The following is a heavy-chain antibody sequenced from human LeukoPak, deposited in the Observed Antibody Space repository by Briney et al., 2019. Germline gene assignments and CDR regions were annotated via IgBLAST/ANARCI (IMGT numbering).Heavy chain of an antibody. J-gene: IGHJ4*02. Sequence: SETLSLTCTVSGGSISSYYWSWIRQPPGKGLDWIGYIYYSGSTNYNPSLKSRVTISVDTSKNQFSLKLSSVTAADTAVYYCARGTAGWLQPNYFDYWGQGTLVTVSS. V-gene: IGHV4-59*01. CDR2: IYYSGST. CDR3: ARGTAGWLQPNYFDY. CDR1: GGSISSYY. D-gene: IGHD5-24*01.